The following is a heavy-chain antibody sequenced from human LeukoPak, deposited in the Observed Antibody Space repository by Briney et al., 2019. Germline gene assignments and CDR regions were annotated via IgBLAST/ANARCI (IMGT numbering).Heavy chain of an antibody. CDR1: GFTFGSYG. D-gene: IGHD4-23*01. CDR2: IYSGGST. Sequence: PGGSLRLSCAASGFTFGSYGMSWVRQAPGKGLKWVSVIYSGGSTYYADSVKGRFTISRDNSKNTLYLQMNSLRAEDTAVYYCARESEIYGGNHRWGQGTLVTVSS. V-gene: IGHV3-66*01. CDR3: ARESEIYGGNHR. J-gene: IGHJ5*02.